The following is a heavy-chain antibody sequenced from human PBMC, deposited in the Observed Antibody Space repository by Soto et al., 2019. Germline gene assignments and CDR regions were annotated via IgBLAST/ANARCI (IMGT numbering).Heavy chain of an antibody. CDR1: GGSISTYY. D-gene: IGHD2-15*01. J-gene: IGHJ4*02. Sequence: SETLSLTCSVSGGSISTYYWSWIRQPPGKGLEWIGYVYYSGSTNYNPSLKSRVTISVDTSRNQFSLRLSSVSAADTAVYYCARSRYCSGTNCFGGFDYWGQGTLVTVS. V-gene: IGHV4-59*01. CDR3: ARSRYCSGTNCFGGFDY. CDR2: VYYSGST.